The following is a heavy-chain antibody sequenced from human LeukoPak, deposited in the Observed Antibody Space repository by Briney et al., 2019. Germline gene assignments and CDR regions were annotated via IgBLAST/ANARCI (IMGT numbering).Heavy chain of an antibody. CDR2: ISYDGSNK. V-gene: IGHV3-30*04. J-gene: IGHJ4*02. Sequence: GRSLRLSCAASGFTFSSYAMHWVRQAPGKGLEWVAVISYDGSNKYYADSVKGRFTISRDNSKNTLYLQMNSLRAEDTAVYYCAKDLSGNYRAYFDYWGQGTLVTVSS. CDR3: AKDLSGNYRAYFDY. CDR1: GFTFSSYA. D-gene: IGHD1-26*01.